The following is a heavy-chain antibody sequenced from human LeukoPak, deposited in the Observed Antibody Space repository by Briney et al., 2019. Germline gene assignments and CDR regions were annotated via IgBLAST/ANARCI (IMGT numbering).Heavy chain of an antibody. CDR3: ARGRDYFPIDY. CDR1: GFTLSSYA. CDR2: VDGGGGGT. V-gene: IGHV3-23*01. Sequence: GGSLRLSCAASGFTLSSYAMTWVRQAPGRGLEWVSSVDGGGGGTYYADSVKGRFTISRDNSKNTLYLQMNSLRAEDTALYYCARGRDYFPIDYWGQGTFVIVSS. J-gene: IGHJ4*02. D-gene: IGHD2/OR15-2a*01.